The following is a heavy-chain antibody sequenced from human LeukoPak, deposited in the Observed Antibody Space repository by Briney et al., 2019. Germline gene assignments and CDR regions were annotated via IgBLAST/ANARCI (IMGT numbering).Heavy chain of an antibody. J-gene: IGHJ6*03. CDR3: ARRGTPYYYYYMDV. CDR2: IYSSGST. Sequence: SETLSLACTVFGGSINTYYWSWIRQSPGKGLEFIGYIYSSGSTDYNPSLKSRVVISIDTSKSQFSLKMNSVTAADTAVYYCARRGTPYYYYYMDVWGKGTTVTVSS. V-gene: IGHV4-59*08. D-gene: IGHD3-16*01. CDR1: GGSINTYY.